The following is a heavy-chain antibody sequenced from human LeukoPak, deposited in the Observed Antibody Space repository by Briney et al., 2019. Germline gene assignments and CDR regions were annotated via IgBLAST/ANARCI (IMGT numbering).Heavy chain of an antibody. CDR2: IYYSGTT. D-gene: IGHD7-27*01. Sequence: PSETLSLTCTVSGASISSYYWSRIRQPPGKGLEWIGYIYYSGTTNYNPSLKSRVTLSVDTSKSQFSLTLSSVTAADTAVYYCARDLNWGKWFDPWGQGTLVTVSS. CDR3: ARDLNWGKWFDP. V-gene: IGHV4-59*01. CDR1: GASISSYY. J-gene: IGHJ5*02.